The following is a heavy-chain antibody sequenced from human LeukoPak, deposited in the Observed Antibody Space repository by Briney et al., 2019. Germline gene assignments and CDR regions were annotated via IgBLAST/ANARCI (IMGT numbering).Heavy chain of an antibody. V-gene: IGHV4-39*07. CDR2: IYYSGST. CDR1: GGSISSNTYY. CDR3: ARDRRYFDWLASGGGLDY. Sequence: SETLSLTCTVSGGSISSNTYYWGWIRQPPGKGLEWIGSIYYSGSTNYNPSLKSRVTISVDTSKNQFSLKLSSVTAADTAVYYCARDRRYFDWLASGGGLDYWGQGTLVTVSS. D-gene: IGHD3-9*01. J-gene: IGHJ4*02.